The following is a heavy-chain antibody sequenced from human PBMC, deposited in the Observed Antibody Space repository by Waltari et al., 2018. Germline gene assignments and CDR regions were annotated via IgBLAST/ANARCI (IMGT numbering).Heavy chain of an antibody. D-gene: IGHD4-17*01. V-gene: IGHV4-39*07. CDR2: MYYTGST. CDR1: GGSISNSNYY. Sequence: QLQLQESGPGLVKPSETLSLTCTVSGGSISNSNYYWGWIRKPPGKGLGGIGNMYYTGSTYYHPSLKSLVTISVDTSKNEFSRQRNAVTAADSAVYYCAGYMTTETGGSGWSNTYFYFGMHLWGQGITVTVSS. CDR3: AGYMTTETGGSGWSNTYFYFGMHL. J-gene: IGHJ6*02.